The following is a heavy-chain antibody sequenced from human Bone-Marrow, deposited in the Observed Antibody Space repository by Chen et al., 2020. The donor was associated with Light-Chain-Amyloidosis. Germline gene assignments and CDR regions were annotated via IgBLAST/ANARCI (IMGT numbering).Heavy chain of an antibody. D-gene: IGHD3-3*01. CDR3: ARGPSRITIFGVVITRGYFDY. J-gene: IGHJ4*02. V-gene: IGHV4-34*01. CDR2: INHSGST. Sequence: QVQLQQWGAGLLKPPETLSLTCAVYGGSFSGYYWSWIRQPPWKGLEWIGEINHSGSTNYHPSLKSRVTISVDTSKNQFSLKLSSVTAADTAVYYCARGPSRITIFGVVITRGYFDYWGQGTLVTVSS. CDR1: GGSFSGYY.